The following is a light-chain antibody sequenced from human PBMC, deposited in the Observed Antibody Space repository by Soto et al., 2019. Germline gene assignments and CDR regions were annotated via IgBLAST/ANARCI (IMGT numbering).Light chain of an antibody. CDR2: RNN. CDR1: SSNIGNNY. J-gene: IGLJ3*02. V-gene: IGLV1-47*01. Sequence: QSVLTQPPSVSETPGQRVTISCSGSSSNIGNNYVYWYQQFPGTAPKLLIYRNNQRPSGVPDRFSGSKSGTSASLAISGLRSEYEADYYCAAWDDSLSGPVFGGGTKLTVL. CDR3: AAWDDSLSGPV.